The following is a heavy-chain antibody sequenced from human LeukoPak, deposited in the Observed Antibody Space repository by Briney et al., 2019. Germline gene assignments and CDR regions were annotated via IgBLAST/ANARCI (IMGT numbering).Heavy chain of an antibody. CDR2: IYSGGST. CDR1: GFTVSSNY. V-gene: IGHV3-53*04. Sequence: PGGSLRLSCAASGFTVSSNYMSWVRQAPGKGLEWVSVIYSGGSTYYADSVKGRFTISRHNSKNTLYLQMNSLRAEDTAVYYCARDLGHTRYYYGMDVWGQGTTVTVSS. CDR3: ARDLGHTRYYYGMDV. D-gene: IGHD7-27*01. J-gene: IGHJ6*02.